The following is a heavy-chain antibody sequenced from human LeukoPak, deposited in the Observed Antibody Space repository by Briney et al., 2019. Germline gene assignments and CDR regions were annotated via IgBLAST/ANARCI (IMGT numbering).Heavy chain of an antibody. D-gene: IGHD2-15*01. CDR1: GCSISSYY. CDR3: ARQGYCSGGSCRAYYYYYGMDV. CDR2: IYYSGST. Sequence: SETLSLTCTVSGCSISSYYWSWIRRPPGKGLEWIGYIYYSGSTNYNPSLKSRVTISVDTSKNQFSLKLSSVTAADTAVYYCARQGYCSGGSCRAYYYYYGMDVWGQGTTVTVSS. V-gene: IGHV4-59*08. J-gene: IGHJ6*02.